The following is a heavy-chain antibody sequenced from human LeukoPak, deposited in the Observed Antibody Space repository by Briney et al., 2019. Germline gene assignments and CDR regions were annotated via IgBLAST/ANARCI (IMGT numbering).Heavy chain of an antibody. CDR2: IYYSGSI. CDR3: ARAGTEWEFDP. Sequence: SETLSLTCTVSGGSISSYYWSWIRQPPGKGLEWIGYIYYSGSINYNPSLKSRVTISVDTSKNQFSLKLSSVTAADTAVYYCARAGTEWEFDPWGQGTLVTVSS. J-gene: IGHJ5*02. D-gene: IGHD1-26*01. CDR1: GGSISSYY. V-gene: IGHV4-59*08.